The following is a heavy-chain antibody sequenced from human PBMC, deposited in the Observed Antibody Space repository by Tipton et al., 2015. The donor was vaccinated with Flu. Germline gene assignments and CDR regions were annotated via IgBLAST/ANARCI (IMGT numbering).Heavy chain of an antibody. V-gene: IGHV4-39*07. Sequence: LRLSCTVSGGSISSSSYYWGWIRQPPGKGLEWIGSIYYSGSTYYNPSLKSRVTISVDTSKNQFSLKLSSVTAADTAVYYCARDLGGQSSGWKGPFDYWGQGTLVTVSS. CDR2: IYYSGST. D-gene: IGHD6-19*01. J-gene: IGHJ4*02. CDR1: GGSISSSSYY. CDR3: ARDLGGQSSGWKGPFDY.